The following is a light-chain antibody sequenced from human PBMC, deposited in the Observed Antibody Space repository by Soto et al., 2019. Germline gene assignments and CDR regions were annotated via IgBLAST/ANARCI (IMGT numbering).Light chain of an antibody. CDR3: LQDHSYPLT. J-gene: IGKJ1*01. CDR2: ATS. Sequence: IQMTQSPSSLSASVGDRVTITCRADEGIRDHLSWFQQKPGKAPNLLLSATSTLQTGVPSRFSGSGSGTNFTLTISSLQPEDFATYYCLQDHSYPLTFGRGTKVEI. CDR1: EGIRDH. V-gene: IGKV1-6*01.